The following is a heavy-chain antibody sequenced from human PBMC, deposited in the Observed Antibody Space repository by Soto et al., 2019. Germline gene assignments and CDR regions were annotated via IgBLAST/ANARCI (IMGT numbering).Heavy chain of an antibody. CDR1: GGSISSGGYY. D-gene: IGHD5-18*01. V-gene: IGHV4-31*03. Sequence: SETLSLTCTVSGGSISSGGYYWSWIRQHPGKGLEWIGYIYYSGSTYYNPSLKSRVTISVDTSKNQFSLKLSSVTAADTVEYYFARDRPDTYGYGWFDPWGQGTLVTVSS. J-gene: IGHJ5*02. CDR3: ARDRPDTYGYGWFDP. CDR2: IYYSGST.